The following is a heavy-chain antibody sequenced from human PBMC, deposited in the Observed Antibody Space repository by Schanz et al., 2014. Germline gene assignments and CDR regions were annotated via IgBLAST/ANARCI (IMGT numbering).Heavy chain of an antibody. CDR1: GFDFNSYS. Sequence: DVQLLESGGGLVQPGGSLRLSCEASGFDFNSYSMNWVRQVPGKGLEWLSYIATSSSTRHYADSVKGRVTISRDNAKNSVSLQMRRLRAEDTAVYYCARPRFDYGEVDYWGQGTLVTVSS. CDR3: ARPRFDYGEVDY. J-gene: IGHJ4*02. D-gene: IGHD4-17*01. CDR2: IATSSSTR. V-gene: IGHV3-48*01.